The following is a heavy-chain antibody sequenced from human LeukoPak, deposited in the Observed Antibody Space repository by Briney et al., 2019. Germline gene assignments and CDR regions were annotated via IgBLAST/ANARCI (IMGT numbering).Heavy chain of an antibody. Sequence: PSETLSLTCTVSGGSISSYYWSWIRQPPGKGLEWIGYISKSGSTNYNPSLKSRVTTSLDTSKNQFSLKLSSVTAADTAMYYCARVTVTTPEYYFDYWGQGTLVTVSS. CDR1: GGSISSYY. J-gene: IGHJ4*02. D-gene: IGHD4-17*01. CDR2: ISKSGST. V-gene: IGHV4-59*01. CDR3: ARVTVTTPEYYFDY.